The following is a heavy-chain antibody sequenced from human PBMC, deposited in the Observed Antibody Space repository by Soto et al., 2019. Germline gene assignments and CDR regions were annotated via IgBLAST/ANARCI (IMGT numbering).Heavy chain of an antibody. CDR1: GGTFSSYT. J-gene: IGHJ6*02. D-gene: IGHD3-3*01. Sequence: QVQLVQSGAEVKKPGSSVKVSCKASGGTFSSYTFNWVRQAPGQGLEWMGGIIPIFATANYAQKFQGRVTITADESTSTAYMDLSSLSSEDTAIYYCARDERVSGYYRSRPRLGMDVWGQGTTVTVSS. CDR3: ARDERVSGYYRSRPRLGMDV. V-gene: IGHV1-69*01. CDR2: IIPIFATA.